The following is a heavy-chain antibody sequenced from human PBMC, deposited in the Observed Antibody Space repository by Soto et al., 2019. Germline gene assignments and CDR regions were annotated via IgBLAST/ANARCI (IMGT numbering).Heavy chain of an antibody. Sequence: QVLLEQSGAEVRRPGASVKISCQASGYPFSNYHMHWVRQAPGQGHEWMGMIDPDNGRTKFAQSLQGRVTMTRDTSTNSVYMELRALKSEDTAIYFCTRMSRSFDYWGQGSHVTVSS. CDR1: GYPFSNYH. V-gene: IGHV1-46*03. J-gene: IGHJ4*02. CDR3: TRMSRSFDY. CDR2: IDPDNGRT.